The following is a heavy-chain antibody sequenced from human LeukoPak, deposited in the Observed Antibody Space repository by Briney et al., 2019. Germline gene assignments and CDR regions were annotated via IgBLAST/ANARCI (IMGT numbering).Heavy chain of an antibody. J-gene: IGHJ3*01. V-gene: IGHV4-4*07. D-gene: IGHD2/OR15-2a*01. CDR2: IYTNGNT. Sequence: SETLSLTCSVSGGSLNPYYWSWIRQSAGKGLEWVGRIYTNGNTAYNPSLKSRVTMSVDTSKTQFYLKLSSGTAADRTLYYGGRYCNDWCFGTFDVWGQGTMVTVS. CDR1: GGSLNPYY. CDR3: GRYCNDWCFGTFDV.